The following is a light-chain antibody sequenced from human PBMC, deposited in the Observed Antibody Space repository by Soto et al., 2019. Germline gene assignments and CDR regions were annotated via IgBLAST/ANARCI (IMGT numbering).Light chain of an antibody. CDR1: QDISDD. J-gene: IGKJ1*01. V-gene: IGKV1-6*01. CDR3: LQNHNYPRT. Sequence: AIQMTQSPSSLSASVGDRVTITCRASQDISDDVGWYQQTPGKAPKLLISGASRLQSGVPSRFRGSGSGAAFTLTITSLRHEDSATYYCLQNHNYPRTFGQGTKV. CDR2: GAS.